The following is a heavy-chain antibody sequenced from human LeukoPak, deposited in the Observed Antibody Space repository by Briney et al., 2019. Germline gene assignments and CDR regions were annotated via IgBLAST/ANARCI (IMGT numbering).Heavy chain of an antibody. D-gene: IGHD6-19*01. V-gene: IGHV1-18*01. Sequence: ASVTVSCTASGYTFTSYGISWVRQAPGQGLEWMGWISTYNGNTDYAQKLQGRVTMTTDTSTSTAYMELRSLRSDDTAVYYCARDYSSGWPNFDDWGQGTLVTVSS. CDR3: ARDYSSGWPNFDD. J-gene: IGHJ4*02. CDR1: GYTFTSYG. CDR2: ISTYNGNT.